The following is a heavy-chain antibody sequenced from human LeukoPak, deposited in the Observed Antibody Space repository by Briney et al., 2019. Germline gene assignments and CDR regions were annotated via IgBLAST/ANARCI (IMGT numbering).Heavy chain of an antibody. CDR2: IYYSGST. Sequence: PSETLSLTCTVSGGSISSSSYYWGWIRQPPGKGLEWIGSIYYSGSTYYNPSLKSRATISVDTSKNQFSLKLSSVTAADTAVYYCARAFDQRGPYYDSSGYYGYWGQGTLVTVSS. D-gene: IGHD3-22*01. J-gene: IGHJ4*02. CDR1: GGSISSSSYY. V-gene: IGHV4-39*07. CDR3: ARAFDQRGPYYDSSGYYGY.